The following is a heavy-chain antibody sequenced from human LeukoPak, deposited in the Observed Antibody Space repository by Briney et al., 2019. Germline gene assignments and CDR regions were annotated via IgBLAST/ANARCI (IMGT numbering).Heavy chain of an antibody. Sequence: ASVKVSCKASGYTFTSYGISWVRQAPGQGLEWMGWISAYNGNTNYAQKLRGRVTMTTDTSTSTAYMELRSLRSDDTAVYYCARDDCSSTSCYDNWFDPWGQGTLVTVSS. V-gene: IGHV1-18*01. CDR2: ISAYNGNT. J-gene: IGHJ5*02. CDR3: ARDDCSSTSCYDNWFDP. CDR1: GYTFTSYG. D-gene: IGHD2-2*01.